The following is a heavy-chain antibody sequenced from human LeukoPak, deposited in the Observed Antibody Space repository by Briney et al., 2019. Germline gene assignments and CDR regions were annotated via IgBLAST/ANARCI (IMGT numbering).Heavy chain of an antibody. J-gene: IGHJ4*02. CDR2: IWYDGSNK. CDR1: GFSFSNCV. D-gene: IGHD3-10*01. Sequence: PGRSLRLSCAASGFSFSNCVMHWVRQAPGKGLEGVANIWYDGSNKYYADSVKGRFTISRDNSKNTLNLQMNSLRADDTAVYFCVRDSSGDSSGRPSLDYWGQGTLVTVSS. V-gene: IGHV3-33*08. CDR3: VRDSSGDSSGRPSLDY.